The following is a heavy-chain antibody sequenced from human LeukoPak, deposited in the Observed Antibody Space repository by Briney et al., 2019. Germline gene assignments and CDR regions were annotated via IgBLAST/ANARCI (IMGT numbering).Heavy chain of an antibody. Sequence: SETLSLTCTVSGGSINSDIYSWGWIRQPPGKGLEWMGTIYYSGNTYYNPSLDSRVTISVDTSKNQFSLKLSSVSAADTAVYYCARLTITGTGRGYMYVWGKGTTVTVSS. D-gene: IGHD1-7*01. J-gene: IGHJ6*03. CDR2: IYYSGNT. CDR3: ARLTITGTGRGYMYV. V-gene: IGHV4-39*01. CDR1: GGSINSDIYS.